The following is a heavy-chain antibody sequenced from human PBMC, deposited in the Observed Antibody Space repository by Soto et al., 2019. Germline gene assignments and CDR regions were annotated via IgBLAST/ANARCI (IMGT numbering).Heavy chain of an antibody. D-gene: IGHD3-3*01. J-gene: IGHJ6*02. Sequence: PGGSLRLSCAASGFTVSSNYMSWVRQAPGKGLEWVSVIYSGGSTYYADSVKGRFTISRDNSKNTLYLQMNSLRAEDTAVYYCAKDSLEWSLYYYGMDVWGQGTTVTVSS. V-gene: IGHV3-66*01. CDR2: IYSGGST. CDR1: GFTVSSNY. CDR3: AKDSLEWSLYYYGMDV.